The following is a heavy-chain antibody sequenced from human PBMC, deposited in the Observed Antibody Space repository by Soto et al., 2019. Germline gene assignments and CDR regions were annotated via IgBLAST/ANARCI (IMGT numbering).Heavy chain of an antibody. J-gene: IGHJ4*02. D-gene: IGHD3-16*02. CDR3: LTDENWLTNRYRVY. V-gene: IGHV3-15*01. Sequence: EVQLVESGGGLVKPGGSLRLSCAASGFTFNKAWAHWVRQAPGKGLEWLGRIKPNTAGGTTDYAAVVKTRFAISKDDSEKTLLLQMNSLNTEDTAVYYCLTDENWLTNRYRVYWGRGTLVTVSS. CDR2: IKPNTAGGTT. CDR1: GFTFNKAW.